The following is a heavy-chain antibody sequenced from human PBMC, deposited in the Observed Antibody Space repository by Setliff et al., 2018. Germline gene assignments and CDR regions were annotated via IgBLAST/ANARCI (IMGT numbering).Heavy chain of an antibody. CDR3: ARTAGSSSASGFDY. J-gene: IGHJ4*02. Sequence: ETLSLTCTVSGGSISSSSYYWGWIRQPPGKGLEWVANIKQDGSEKDYVDSVKGRFSISRDNAKNSLYLQMNSLRAEDTAVYYCARTAGSSSASGFDYWGQGTLVTVSS. D-gene: IGHD2-15*01. V-gene: IGHV3-7*01. CDR1: GGSISSSSYY. CDR2: IKQDGSEK.